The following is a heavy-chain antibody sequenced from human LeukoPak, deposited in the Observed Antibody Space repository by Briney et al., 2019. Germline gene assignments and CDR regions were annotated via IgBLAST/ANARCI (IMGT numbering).Heavy chain of an antibody. V-gene: IGHV1-2*02. Sequence: ASVKVSCKASGYTFTGYFIHWVRQAPGQGLEWMGWINPNSGDTNYAQKFQGRVTMTRDTSISTAYMEVSSLRSDDTAVYYRARDPPTSDSDAFEIWGQGTMVTVSS. D-gene: IGHD2-21*01. CDR2: INPNSGDT. CDR1: GYTFTGYF. J-gene: IGHJ3*02. CDR3: ARDPPTSDSDAFEI.